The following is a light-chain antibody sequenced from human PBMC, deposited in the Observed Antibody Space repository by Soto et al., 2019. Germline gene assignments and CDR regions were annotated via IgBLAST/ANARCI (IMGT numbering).Light chain of an antibody. CDR1: SSDVGGYNY. J-gene: IGLJ3*02. V-gene: IGLV2-14*01. CDR3: SSKSSGSTPML. CDR2: EVS. Sequence: QSVLTQPASVSGSPGQSITISCTGTSSDVGGYNYVSWYQQHPGKAPKLMIYEVSNRPSGVSSRFSGSKSGNTASLTISGLQAEDESLYYCSSKSSGSTPMLFGGGTKLTVL.